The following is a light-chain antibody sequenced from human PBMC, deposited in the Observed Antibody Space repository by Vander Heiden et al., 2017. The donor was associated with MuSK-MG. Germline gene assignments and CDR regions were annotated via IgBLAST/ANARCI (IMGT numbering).Light chain of an antibody. V-gene: IGLV2-8*01. CDR3: SSHAVTNTLI. J-gene: IGLJ2*01. CDR1: SGGYNY. Sequence: QSALTQPPSASGSPGQSVTISCTGISGGYNYVSWHQQPPGKAPKVIICEVTKRPSGVPDRFSGSRSGNTASPTVSGLQAEDEADYYCSSHAVTNTLIFGGGTKLTVL. CDR2: EVT.